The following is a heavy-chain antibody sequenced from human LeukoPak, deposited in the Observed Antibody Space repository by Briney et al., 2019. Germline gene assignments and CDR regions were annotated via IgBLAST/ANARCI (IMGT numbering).Heavy chain of an antibody. CDR3: ARDQFYDILTGYLAPYFDY. CDR2: ISSSSSTI. J-gene: IGHJ4*02. D-gene: IGHD3-9*01. Sequence: GGSLRLSCAASGFTFSSYSMNWVRQAPGKGLEWVSYISSSSSTIYYADSVKGRFTISRDNAKNSLYLQMNSLRAEDTAVYYCARDQFYDILTGYLAPYFDYWGQGTLVTVSS. CDR1: GFTFSSYS. V-gene: IGHV3-48*01.